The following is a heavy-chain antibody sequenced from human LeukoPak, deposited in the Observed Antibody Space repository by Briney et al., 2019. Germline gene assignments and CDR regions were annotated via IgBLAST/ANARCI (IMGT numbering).Heavy chain of an antibody. CDR3: ARDRFRLVTGTRLCWFDP. J-gene: IGHJ5*02. Sequence: ASVKVSCKASGYTFTDYYIHWVRQAPGQGLEWMGRLNSNTDGTNYAQKFQGRVTMTRDTSISTAYMELRKLTSDDTALYYCARDRFRLVTGTRLCWFDPWGQGTLVTVSS. CDR1: GYTFTDYY. V-gene: IGHV1-2*06. CDR2: LNSNTDGT. D-gene: IGHD2-21*02.